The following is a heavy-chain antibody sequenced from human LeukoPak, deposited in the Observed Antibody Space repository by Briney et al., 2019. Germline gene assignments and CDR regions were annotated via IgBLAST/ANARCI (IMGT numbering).Heavy chain of an antibody. CDR1: GGSISSYY. CDR2: IYTSGST. Sequence: SETLSLTCTVSGGSISSYYWSWIRQPAGRGLEWIGRIYTSGSTNYNPSLKSRVTMSVDTSKNQFSLKLSSVTAADTAVYYCARAGGIVASGAFDIWGQGTMVTVSS. J-gene: IGHJ3*02. D-gene: IGHD1-26*01. V-gene: IGHV4-4*07. CDR3: ARAGGIVASGAFDI.